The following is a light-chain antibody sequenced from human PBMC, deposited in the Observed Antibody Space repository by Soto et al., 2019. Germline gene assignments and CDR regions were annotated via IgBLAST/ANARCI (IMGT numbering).Light chain of an antibody. Sequence: DIQIAQSTSSLSASVGDRVTITCRASQTISRALNWYQQKPEKAPNLLIHGGSILQSGVPPRFSGGGGGTDFTLTISSLQPDDFATYYCQQYNSYSFGQGTRWIS. CDR3: QQYNSYS. J-gene: IGKJ1*01. CDR2: GGS. CDR1: QTISRA. V-gene: IGKV1-5*01.